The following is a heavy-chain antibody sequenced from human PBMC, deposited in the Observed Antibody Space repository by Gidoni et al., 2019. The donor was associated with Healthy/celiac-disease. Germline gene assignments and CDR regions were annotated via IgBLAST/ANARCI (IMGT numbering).Heavy chain of an antibody. CDR1: GFTVSSNY. CDR3: ARDADYDFWSGYLDY. V-gene: IGHV3-53*01. D-gene: IGHD3-3*01. Sequence: EVQLVESGGGLIQPGGSLRLSCAASGFTVSSNYVSWVRQAPGKGLAWVSVIDSGGSTDYADSVKGRFTISRDNSKNTLYLQMNSLRAEDTAVYYCARDADYDFWSGYLDYWGQGTLVTVSS. J-gene: IGHJ4*02. CDR2: IDSGGST.